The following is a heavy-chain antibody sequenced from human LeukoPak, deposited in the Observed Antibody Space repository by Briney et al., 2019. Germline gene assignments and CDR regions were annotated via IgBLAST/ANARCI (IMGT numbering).Heavy chain of an antibody. V-gene: IGHV4-39*01. CDR1: GGSISSSSYY. Sequence: SETLSLTCTVSGGSISSSSYYWGWIRQPPEKGLEWIGSVYYSGSTYYSPSLKSRVTISVDTSKNQFSLKLSSVTAADTAVYYCATQQHHWFDPWGQGTLVTVSS. CDR2: VYYSGST. D-gene: IGHD2-21*01. CDR3: ATQQHHWFDP. J-gene: IGHJ5*02.